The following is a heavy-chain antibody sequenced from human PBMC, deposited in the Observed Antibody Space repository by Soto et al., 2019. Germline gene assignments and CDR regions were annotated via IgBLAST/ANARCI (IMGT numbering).Heavy chain of an antibody. V-gene: IGHV4-4*02. J-gene: IGHJ3*01. Sequence: MQLQESGPGLVKPSGTLSLVCTVSGVSVSSDNWWSWVRQTPGKGLEWIGEIFHGQRTNYNPSLKSRVTISVGKSKNQFSLTLASVTAADTAVYYCTKNGWYSTDVWGQGTMVTVSA. CDR3: TKNGWYSTDV. CDR1: GVSVSSDNW. D-gene: IGHD6-19*01. CDR2: IFHGQRT.